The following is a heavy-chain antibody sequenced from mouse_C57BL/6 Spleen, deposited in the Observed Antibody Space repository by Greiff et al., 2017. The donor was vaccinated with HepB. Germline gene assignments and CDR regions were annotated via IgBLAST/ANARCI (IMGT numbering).Heavy chain of an antibody. CDR1: GYSFTDYN. Sequence: VQLQQSGPELVKPGASVKISCKASGYSFTDYNMNWVKQSNGTSLEWIGVINPNHGTTSYNQKFKGRATLTVDQSSSTAYMQRNILTSEDSAVYDCARGGYYDDRYYAMDYWGQGTSVTVSS. D-gene: IGHD2-13*01. V-gene: IGHV1-39*01. J-gene: IGHJ4*01. CDR2: INPNHGTT. CDR3: ARGGYYDDRYYAMDY.